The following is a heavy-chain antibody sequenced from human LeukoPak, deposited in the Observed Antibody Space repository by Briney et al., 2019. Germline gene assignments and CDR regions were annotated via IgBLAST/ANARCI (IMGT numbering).Heavy chain of an antibody. J-gene: IGHJ6*03. D-gene: IGHD1-20*01. CDR2: IYYSGST. Sequence: SETLSLTCTVSGGSISSYYWRWIRQPPGKGLEWSGYIYYSGSTNYNPSLKSRVTISVDTSKNQFSLKLSSVTAADTAVYYCARVTGTRRSDYYYYMDVWGKRTTVTVSS. CDR1: GGSISSYY. V-gene: IGHV4-59*01. CDR3: ARVTGTRRSDYYYYMDV.